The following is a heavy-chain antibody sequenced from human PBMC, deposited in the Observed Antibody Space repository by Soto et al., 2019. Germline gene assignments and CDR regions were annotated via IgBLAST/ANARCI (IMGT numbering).Heavy chain of an antibody. CDR2: IYPGDSDT. J-gene: IGHJ4*02. D-gene: IGHD3-22*01. Sequence: PGESLKISCKGSGYSFTSYWIGWVRQMPGKCLEWMGIIYPGDSDTRYSPSFQGQVTISADKSISTAYLQWSSLKASDTAMNYCASGYYDSSGYSYYFDYWGQGTLVTVSS. V-gene: IGHV5-51*01. CDR3: ASGYYDSSGYSYYFDY. CDR1: GYSFTSYW.